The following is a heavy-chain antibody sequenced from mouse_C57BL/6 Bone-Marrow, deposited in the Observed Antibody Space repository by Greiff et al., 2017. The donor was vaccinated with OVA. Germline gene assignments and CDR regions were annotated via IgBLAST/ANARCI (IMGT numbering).Heavy chain of an antibody. J-gene: IGHJ1*03. Sequence: QVHVKQSGAELARPGASVKLSCKASGYTFTSYGISWVKQRTGQGLEWIGEISPRSGNTYYNEKFKGKATLTADKSSSTAYMEHRSLTSEDSAVYYCARLGPSGRYFGVWGTGTTVTVSS. CDR2: ISPRSGNT. CDR1: GYTFTSYG. CDR3: ARLGPSGRYFGV. V-gene: IGHV1-81*01.